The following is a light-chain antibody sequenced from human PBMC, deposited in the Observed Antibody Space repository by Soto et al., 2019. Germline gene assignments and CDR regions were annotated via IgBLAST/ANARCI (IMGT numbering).Light chain of an antibody. CDR2: DAS. CDR3: QQRSIGFT. Sequence: EIVLTQSPATLSLSPGERATLSCRASQSLSSYLAWYQQKPGQAPRLLIYDASNRATGIPARFSGSGSGTDFTLTISSLEPEDFAVYYCQQRSIGFTFGGGTKVEIK. V-gene: IGKV3-11*01. CDR1: QSLSSY. J-gene: IGKJ4*01.